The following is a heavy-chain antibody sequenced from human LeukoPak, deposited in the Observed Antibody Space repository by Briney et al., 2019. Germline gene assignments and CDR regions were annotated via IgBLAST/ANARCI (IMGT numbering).Heavy chain of an antibody. J-gene: IGHJ6*03. CDR3: ARSPAGDAWPPAYYMDV. CDR2: IKEDGTEK. Sequence: PGGSLRLSCAASGFIFKKTWMAWVRQAPGKGLEWVANIKEDGTEKYYVGSVKGRFTISRDNAKKSLYLQMNSLRDDDTAVYFCARSPAGDAWPPAYYMDVWGKGTTVTVSS. CDR1: GFIFKKTW. D-gene: IGHD3-10*01. V-gene: IGHV3-7*01.